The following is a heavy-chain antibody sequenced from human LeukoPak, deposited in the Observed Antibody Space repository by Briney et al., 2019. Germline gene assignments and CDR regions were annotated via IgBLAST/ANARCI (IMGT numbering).Heavy chain of an antibody. J-gene: IGHJ2*01. CDR3: ARDLYCGGDCSLGYFDL. D-gene: IGHD2-21*02. V-gene: IGHV3-21*06. CDR2: ISSSSSYI. CDR1: GFIFSTYS. Sequence: GGSLRLSCAASGFIFSTYSMNWVRQAPGKGLEWVSSISSSSSYIYYADSVKGRFTISRDNAKNSLYLQMNSLRAEDTAVYYCARDLYCGGDCSLGYFDLWGRGTLVTVSS.